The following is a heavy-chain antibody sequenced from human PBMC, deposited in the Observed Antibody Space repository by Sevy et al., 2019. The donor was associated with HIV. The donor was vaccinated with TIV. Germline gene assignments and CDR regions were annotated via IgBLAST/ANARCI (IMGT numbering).Heavy chain of an antibody. CDR2: ISYDGSNK. Sequence: GGSLRLSCAASGFTFSSYGMHWVRQAPGKGLEWVAVISYDGSNKYYADSVKGRFTISRDNSKNTLYLQMNSLRAEDTAVYYCAAEYSSSRDYYYGMDVWGQGTTVTVSS. D-gene: IGHD6-6*01. CDR3: AAEYSSSRDYYYGMDV. V-gene: IGHV3-30*03. CDR1: GFTFSSYG. J-gene: IGHJ6*02.